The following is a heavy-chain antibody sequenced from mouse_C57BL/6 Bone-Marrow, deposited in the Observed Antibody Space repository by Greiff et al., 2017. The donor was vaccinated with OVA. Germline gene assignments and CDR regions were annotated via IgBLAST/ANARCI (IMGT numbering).Heavy chain of an antibody. Sequence: QVQLQQPGAELVKPGASVKMSCKASGYTFTSYWITWVKQRPGQGLEWIGDIYPGSGSTNYNEKFKSKATLTVDTSSSTAYMQLSRLTSEDSAVYYCASYYYGSSYARGDYWGQGTTLTVSS. CDR2: IYPGSGST. D-gene: IGHD1-1*01. V-gene: IGHV1-55*01. J-gene: IGHJ2*01. CDR1: GYTFTSYW. CDR3: ASYYYGSSYARGDY.